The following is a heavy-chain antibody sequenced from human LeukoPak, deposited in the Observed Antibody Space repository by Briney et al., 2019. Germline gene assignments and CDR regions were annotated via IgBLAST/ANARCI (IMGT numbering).Heavy chain of an antibody. J-gene: IGHJ4*02. Sequence: GRSLRLSCAASGFNFSNYGMHWVRQVPGTGLEWVAVIWYDGNTKYYANYVKGRFTVSRDNSKNTLYLQTNILRPEDTAIYYCARDSGFGELVTYYFDYWGQGTLVTVSS. CDR1: GFNFSNYG. CDR3: ARDSGFGELVTYYFDY. V-gene: IGHV3-33*01. CDR2: IWYDGNTK. D-gene: IGHD3-10*01.